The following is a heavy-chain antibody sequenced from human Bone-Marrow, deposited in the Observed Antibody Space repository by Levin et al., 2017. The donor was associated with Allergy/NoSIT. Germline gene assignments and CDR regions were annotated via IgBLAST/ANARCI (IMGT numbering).Heavy chain of an antibody. D-gene: IGHD3-9*01. J-gene: IGHJ6*02. CDR2: IIPIFGTA. Sequence: GASVKVSCKASGGTFSSYAISWVRQAPGQGLEWMGGIIPIFGTANYAQKFQGRVTITADESTSTAYMELSSLRSEDTAVYYCTYSYDILTGYYRREVDYYYYYGMDVWGQGTTVTVSS. V-gene: IGHV1-69*13. CDR1: GGTFSSYA. CDR3: TYSYDILTGYYRREVDYYYYYGMDV.